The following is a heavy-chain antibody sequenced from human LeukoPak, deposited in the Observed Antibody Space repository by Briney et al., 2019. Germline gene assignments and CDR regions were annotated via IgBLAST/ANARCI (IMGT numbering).Heavy chain of an antibody. J-gene: IGHJ4*02. CDR3: AKGYSYDSSGYAVDY. V-gene: IGHV3-21*01. CDR2: ISSSSSYI. Sequence: GGSLRLSCAASGFTFSSYSMNWVRQAPGKGLEWVSSISSSSSYIYYADSVKGRFTISRDNSKNTLYLQMNSLRAEDTAVYYCAKGYSYDSSGYAVDYWGQGTLVTVSS. D-gene: IGHD3-22*01. CDR1: GFTFSSYS.